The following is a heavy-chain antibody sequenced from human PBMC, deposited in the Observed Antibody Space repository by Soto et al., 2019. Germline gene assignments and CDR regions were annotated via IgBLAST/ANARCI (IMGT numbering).Heavy chain of an antibody. CDR3: ARFATWLGFDY. V-gene: IGHV4-39*01. CDR2: IYYSGST. J-gene: IGHJ4*02. D-gene: IGHD6-19*01. Sequence: SETLSLTCTVSGGSISSSSYYWGWIRQPPGKGLEWIGSIYYSGSTYYNPSLKSRVTISVDTSKNQFSLKLSSVTAADTAVYYCARFATWLGFDYWGQGTLVTVSS. CDR1: GGSISSSSYY.